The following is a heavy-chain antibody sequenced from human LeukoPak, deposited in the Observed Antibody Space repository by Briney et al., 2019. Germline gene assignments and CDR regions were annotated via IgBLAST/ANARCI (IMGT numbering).Heavy chain of an antibody. J-gene: IGHJ4*02. D-gene: IGHD5-12*01. V-gene: IGHV3-30-3*01. CDR2: ISYDGSNK. CDR3: ARGTRGYSGYVDY. CDR1: GFTFSSYA. Sequence: PGGSLRLSCAASGFTFSSYAMHWVRQAPGKGLEWVAVISYDGSNKYYADSVKGRFTISRDNSKNTLYLQMNSLRAEDTAVYYCARGTRGYSGYVDYWGQGTLVTVSS.